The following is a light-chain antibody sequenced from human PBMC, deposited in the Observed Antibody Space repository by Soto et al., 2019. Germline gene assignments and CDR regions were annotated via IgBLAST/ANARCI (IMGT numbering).Light chain of an antibody. V-gene: IGLV2-14*03. CDR1: SSDIGGHNY. Sequence: QSVLTQPASVSGSPGQSITIPCTGTSSDIGGHNYVSWYQQHPGKAPKLMIYDVSNRPSGVSNRFSGSKSGNTASLTISGLQAEDEADYYCSSYTSSSTLAIFGTGTKLTVL. J-gene: IGLJ1*01. CDR3: SSYTSSSTLAI. CDR2: DVS.